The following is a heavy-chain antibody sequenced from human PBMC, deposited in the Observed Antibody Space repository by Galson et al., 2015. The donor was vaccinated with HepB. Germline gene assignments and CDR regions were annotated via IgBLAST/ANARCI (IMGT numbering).Heavy chain of an antibody. CDR1: GYSFTSYG. D-gene: IGHD1-26*01. V-gene: IGHV1-18*01. CDR2: ISAYNGDT. J-gene: IGHJ5*02. Sequence: SVKVSCKASGYSFTSYGIGWVRQAPGQGLEWIGWISAYNGDTNYAQKLQGRVTMTTDTSTSTVYMELRSLRSDDTAVYYCARGRGAGPWGQGTLVTVSS. CDR3: ARGRGAGP.